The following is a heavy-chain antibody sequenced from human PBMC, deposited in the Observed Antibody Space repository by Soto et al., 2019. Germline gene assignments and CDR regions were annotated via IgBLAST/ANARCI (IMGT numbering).Heavy chain of an antibody. CDR1: GFTFSSYW. J-gene: IGHJ6*02. D-gene: IGHD6-13*01. V-gene: IGHV3-7*03. CDR3: ARGGYSSSWYPYYYYGMDV. CDR2: IKQDGSEK. Sequence: GSLRLSCAASGFTFSSYWMSWVRQAPGKGLEWVANIKQDGSEKYYVDSVKGRFTISRDNAKNSLYLQMNSLRAEDTAVYYCARGGYSSSWYPYYYYGMDVWGQGTTVTVSS.